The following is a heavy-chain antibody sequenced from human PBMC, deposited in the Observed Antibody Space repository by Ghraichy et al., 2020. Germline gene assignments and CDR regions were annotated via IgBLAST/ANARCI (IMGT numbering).Heavy chain of an antibody. V-gene: IGHV3-48*02. CDR3: ARAYGVVVRDFDD. Sequence: GSLRLSCAASGFTFSSNSMTWVRQAPGKGLEWVSYISDSSSTIYYADSVKGRFTVSRDNGKKSLYLQMNSLRDEDTAVYYCARAYGVVVRDFDDWGQGTLVIVSS. CDR1: GFTFSSNS. CDR2: ISDSSSTI. J-gene: IGHJ4*02. D-gene: IGHD3-22*01.